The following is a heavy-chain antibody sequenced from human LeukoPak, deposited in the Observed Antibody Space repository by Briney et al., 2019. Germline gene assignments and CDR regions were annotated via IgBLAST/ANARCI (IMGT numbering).Heavy chain of an antibody. D-gene: IGHD3-10*01. CDR2: IYYSGST. V-gene: IGHV4-39*01. J-gene: IGHJ5*02. CDR1: GGSISSNSYY. Sequence: SETLSLTCTVSGGSISSNSYYWGWIRQPPGKGLQWIGTIYYSGSTYYNPSLKSRVTISIDTSKNQFSLKLSSVAAADTAVYYCARNRYYYGSGNYGVPNWFDPWGQGTLVTVSS. CDR3: ARNRYYYGSGNYGVPNWFDP.